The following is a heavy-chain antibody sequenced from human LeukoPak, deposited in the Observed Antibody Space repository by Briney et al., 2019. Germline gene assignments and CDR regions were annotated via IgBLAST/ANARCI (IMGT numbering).Heavy chain of an antibody. V-gene: IGHV3-23*01. CDR2: ISASGHYI. CDR1: GFTFRSFA. J-gene: IGHJ6*03. D-gene: IGHD2-2*01. CDR3: ARDGAWGDYQFYFYMDV. Sequence: GGSLRLSCEASGFTFRSFAMSWVRQAPGKGLEWLSGISASGHYIYQADSVKGRFTISRDNSKNTLYIEINSLRVEDTAVYYCARDGAWGDYQFYFYMDVWGKGTTVTVSS.